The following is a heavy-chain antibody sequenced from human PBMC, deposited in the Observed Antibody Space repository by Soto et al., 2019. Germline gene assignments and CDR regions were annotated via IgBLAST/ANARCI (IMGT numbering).Heavy chain of an antibody. J-gene: IGHJ6*02. CDR1: GGTFSSYA. Sequence: QVQLVQSGAEVKKPGSSVKVSCKASGGTFSSYAISWVRQAPGQGLEWMGGIIPIFGTANYAQKFQGRVTITADESTSTAYMELSSLRSEDTAVYYCASGGYSYDYADYYGMDVWGQGTTVTVSS. V-gene: IGHV1-69*01. CDR2: IIPIFGTA. D-gene: IGHD5-18*01. CDR3: ASGGYSYDYADYYGMDV.